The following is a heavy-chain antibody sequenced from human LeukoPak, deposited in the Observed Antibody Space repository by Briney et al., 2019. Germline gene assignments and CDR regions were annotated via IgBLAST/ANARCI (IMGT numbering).Heavy chain of an antibody. J-gene: IGHJ5*02. Sequence: GRSQRLSCAASGFTFSSYAMHWVRQAPGKGLEWVAVISYDGSNKYYADSVKGRFTISRDNSKNTLYLQMNSLRAEDTAVYYCARPRVAWNHKKMNWFDPWGQGTLVTVSS. V-gene: IGHV3-30-3*01. CDR3: ARPRVAWNHKKMNWFDP. CDR1: GFTFSSYA. D-gene: IGHD1-14*01. CDR2: ISYDGSNK.